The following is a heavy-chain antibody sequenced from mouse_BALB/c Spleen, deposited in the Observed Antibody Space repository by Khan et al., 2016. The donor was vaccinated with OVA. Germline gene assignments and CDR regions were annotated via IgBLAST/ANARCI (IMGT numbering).Heavy chain of an antibody. J-gene: IGHJ3*01. CDR3: ARLAYYYDSEGFAY. CDR1: GFTFSTYG. Sequence: EVELVESGGDLVKPGGSLKLSCAASGFTFSTYGMSWVRQTPDKRLEWVATVSTGGGYTYYPASVTGRFTISRDNAKNTLYLQMSSLKSEDTAMFYCARLAYYYDSEGFAYWGQGTLVTVSA. D-gene: IGHD1-1*01. CDR2: VSTGGGYT. V-gene: IGHV5-6*01.